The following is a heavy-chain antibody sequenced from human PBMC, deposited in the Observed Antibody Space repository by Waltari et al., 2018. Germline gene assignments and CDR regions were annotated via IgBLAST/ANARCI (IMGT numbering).Heavy chain of an antibody. D-gene: IGHD3-10*01. J-gene: IGHJ6*03. CDR3: ARGRVNGYMDV. CDR2: ISTSSSPR. V-gene: IGHV3-48*04. Sequence: EVQLVESGGGLVQPGGSLRLSCAASGFTFSSYSMNWVRQAPGKGLEWISYISTSSSPRYYADSVKGRFTISRDNAKNSLYLQMNSLRAEDTAVYYCARGRVNGYMDVWGKGTTVTVSS. CDR1: GFTFSSYS.